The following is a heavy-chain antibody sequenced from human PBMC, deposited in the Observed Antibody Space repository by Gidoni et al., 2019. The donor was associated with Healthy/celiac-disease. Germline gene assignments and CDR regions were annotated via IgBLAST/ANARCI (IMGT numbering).Heavy chain of an antibody. CDR3: ARDRMWIAAAGPEYFQH. J-gene: IGHJ1*01. Sequence: EVQLVESGGGLVQPGGSLRLSCAASGFTFSSYWMSWVRQAPGKGLEWVANIKQDGSEKYYVDSVKGRFTISRDNAKNSLYLQMNSLRAEDTAVYYCARDRMWIAAAGPEYFQHWGQGTLVTVSS. D-gene: IGHD6-13*01. CDR2: IKQDGSEK. CDR1: GFTFSSYW. V-gene: IGHV3-7*03.